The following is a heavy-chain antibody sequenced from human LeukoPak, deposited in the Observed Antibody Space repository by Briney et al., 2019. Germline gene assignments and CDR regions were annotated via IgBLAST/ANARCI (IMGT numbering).Heavy chain of an antibody. CDR3: ARTGYSKSWSLDY. J-gene: IGHJ4*02. CDR2: IYPGDSDT. CDR1: GYSFTSYW. D-gene: IGHD5-12*01. V-gene: IGHV5-51*01. Sequence: GESLKISCKGSGYSFTSYWIGWVRQMPGKGLEWMGIIYPGDSDTRYRPSFQGQVTISADKSITTAYLQWSSLKASDTAMYYCARTGYSKSWSLDYWGQGTLVTVSS.